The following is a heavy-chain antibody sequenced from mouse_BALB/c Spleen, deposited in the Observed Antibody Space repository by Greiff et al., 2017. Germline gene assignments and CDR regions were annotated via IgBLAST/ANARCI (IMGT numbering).Heavy chain of an antibody. Sequence: VQLQQSGAELVRPGTSVKISCKASGYTFTNYWLGWVKQRPGHGLEWIGDIYPGGGYTNYNEKFKGKATLTADTSSSTAYMQLSSLTSEDSAVYFCARHYGSSYRYFDVWGAGTTVTVSS. D-gene: IGHD1-1*01. CDR2: IYPGGGYT. CDR3: ARHYGSSYRYFDV. J-gene: IGHJ1*01. V-gene: IGHV1-63*02. CDR1: GYTFTNYW.